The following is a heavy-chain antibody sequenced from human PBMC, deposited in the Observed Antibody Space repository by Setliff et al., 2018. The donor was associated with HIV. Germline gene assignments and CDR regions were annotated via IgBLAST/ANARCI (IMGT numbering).Heavy chain of an antibody. CDR3: AHSLLGAPMIDY. Sequence: SQTLSLTCAVSGYSISSGYSWGWVRQPPGKGLEWIGNAYHSGRAFYNPSLESRVTMSIDSSKNLFSLRLDSVTAADSAFYFCAHSLLGAPMIDYWGQGMLVTVSS. V-gene: IGHV4-38-2*01. D-gene: IGHD3-16*01. CDR1: GYSISSGYS. CDR2: AYHSGRA. J-gene: IGHJ4*02.